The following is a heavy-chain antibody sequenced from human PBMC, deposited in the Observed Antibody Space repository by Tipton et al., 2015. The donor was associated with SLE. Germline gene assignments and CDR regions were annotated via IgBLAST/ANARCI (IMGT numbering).Heavy chain of an antibody. Sequence: TLSLTCAVYGGSFSGYYWSWIRQPPGKGLEWIGYIYSSGSTKYNPSLKSRVTRSVDTSKNQFSLKVNSVTAADTAVYYCARLSGDAFDIWGQGTMVTVSS. CDR3: ARLSGDAFDI. CDR2: IYSSGST. V-gene: IGHV4-4*09. CDR1: GGSFSGYY. D-gene: IGHD1-26*01. J-gene: IGHJ3*02.